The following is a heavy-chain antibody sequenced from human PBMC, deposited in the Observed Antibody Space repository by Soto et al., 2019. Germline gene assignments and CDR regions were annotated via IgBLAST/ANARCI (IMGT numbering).Heavy chain of an antibody. CDR1: GTNYW. CDR3: ARGYYSFWSGPLDY. CDR2: IYPGDSDT. J-gene: IGHJ4*02. Sequence: GKSLKISCRTSGTNYWIAWVRQRPGKGLEWLGIIYPGDSDTRYSPSFQGQVTISADKSINTTYLRWSTLKASDSGIYFCARGYYSFWSGPLDYWGQGTLVTVSS. V-gene: IGHV5-51*03. D-gene: IGHD3-3*01.